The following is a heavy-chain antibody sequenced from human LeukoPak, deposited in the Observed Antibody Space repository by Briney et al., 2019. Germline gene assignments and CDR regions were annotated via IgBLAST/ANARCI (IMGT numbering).Heavy chain of an antibody. J-gene: IGHJ4*02. CDR2: ISGGTT. CDR3: SRGSGWLSVY. Sequence: GSLRLSCTASGFTFGDYLMSWFRQARGKGLEWIGFISGGTTEYAASVKGRFTISRDDSTSIAYLQMNSLTTEDTAVYYCSRGSGWLSVYWGQGTLVTVSS. CDR1: GFTFGDYL. V-gene: IGHV3-49*03. D-gene: IGHD6-19*01.